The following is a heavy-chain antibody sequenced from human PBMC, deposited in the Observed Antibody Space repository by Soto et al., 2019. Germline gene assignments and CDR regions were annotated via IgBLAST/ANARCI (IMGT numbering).Heavy chain of an antibody. CDR1: GYTFTSYD. V-gene: IGHV1-8*02. J-gene: IGHJ4*02. D-gene: IGHD6-19*01. CDR3: ARGKGIAVAGWDYFDY. Sequence: QVQLVQSGAEVKKPGASVKVSCKASGYTFTSYDINWVRQAPGQGLEWMGWMNPNSGNTGYAQKFQGRVTMTRNTSISTAYMELSSLRSEDTAVYYCARGKGIAVAGWDYFDYWGQGTLVTVSS. CDR2: MNPNSGNT.